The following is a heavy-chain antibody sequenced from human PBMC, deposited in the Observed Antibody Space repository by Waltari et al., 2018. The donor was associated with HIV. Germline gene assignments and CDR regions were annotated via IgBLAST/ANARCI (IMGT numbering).Heavy chain of an antibody. CDR2: IYYSGST. CDR3: ARVKQQLARSYYYYYGLDV. CDR1: GGSISSYY. D-gene: IGHD6-13*01. J-gene: IGHJ6*02. Sequence: QEQLQESGPGLVKPSETLSLTCTVSGGSISSYYWSWIRQPPGKGLEWIGYIYYSGSTNYNPPLNRRVPISVDTSKNQFALKLSSVTAADTAVYYFARVKQQLARSYYYYYGLDVWGQGTTVTVSS. V-gene: IGHV4-59*01.